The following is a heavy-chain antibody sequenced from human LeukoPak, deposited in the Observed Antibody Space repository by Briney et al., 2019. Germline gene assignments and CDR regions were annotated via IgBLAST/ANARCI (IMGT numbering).Heavy chain of an antibody. Sequence: SETLSLTCTVSGGSLSSYYWSWIRQPPGKGLEWIGYIYYSGSTNYNPSLKSRVTISVDTSKNQFSLKLSSVTAADTAVYYCARGGGTMVRGVRLYYYYYMDVWGKGTTVTVSS. CDR1: GGSLSSYY. CDR3: ARGGGTMVRGVRLYYYYYMDV. V-gene: IGHV4-59*01. CDR2: IYYSGST. D-gene: IGHD3-10*01. J-gene: IGHJ6*03.